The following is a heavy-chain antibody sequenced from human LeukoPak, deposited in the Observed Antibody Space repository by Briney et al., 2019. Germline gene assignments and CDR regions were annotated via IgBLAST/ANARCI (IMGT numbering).Heavy chain of an antibody. CDR1: GFTFSNTW. CDR2: IKSKTDGGTT. J-gene: IGHJ6*03. V-gene: IGHV3-15*01. Sequence: KSGGSLRLSCAASGFTFSNTWMSWVRQAPGKGLEWVGCIKSKTDGGTTDYAAPVKGRFTISRDNSKNTLYLQMHTLRVEDTAVYYCGTPQSPSRGFYMDVWGKGTTVTVSS. CDR3: GTPQSPSRGFYMDV.